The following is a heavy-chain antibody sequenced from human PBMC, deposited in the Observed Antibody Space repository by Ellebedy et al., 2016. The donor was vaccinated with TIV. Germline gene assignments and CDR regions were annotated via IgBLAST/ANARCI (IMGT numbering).Heavy chain of an antibody. Sequence: PGGSLRLSCAASGFTFSRYWMHWVRQAPGQGLEWVSRIYTDGSSTNYADSVKGRFTISRDNAKNTLYLQMNSLTAEDTAVYCCASWQVPSNNFGMDVWGQGTTVIVSS. J-gene: IGHJ6*02. CDR1: GFTFSRYW. V-gene: IGHV3-74*01. CDR2: IYTDGSST. CDR3: ASWQVPSNNFGMDV.